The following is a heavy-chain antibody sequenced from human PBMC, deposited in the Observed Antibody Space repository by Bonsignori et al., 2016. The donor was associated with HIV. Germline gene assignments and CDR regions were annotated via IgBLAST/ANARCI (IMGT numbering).Heavy chain of an antibody. V-gene: IGHV3-21*01. CDR2: ISPSTNYI. J-gene: IGHJ3*02. Sequence: WIRQPPGKGLEWVSCISPSTNYIYYADSVKGRFSISRDNAKSALYLQMNSLGAEDTAVYYCVRDRAASWDAFDIWGQGTMVTVSS. CDR3: VRDRAASWDAFDI. D-gene: IGHD6-25*01.